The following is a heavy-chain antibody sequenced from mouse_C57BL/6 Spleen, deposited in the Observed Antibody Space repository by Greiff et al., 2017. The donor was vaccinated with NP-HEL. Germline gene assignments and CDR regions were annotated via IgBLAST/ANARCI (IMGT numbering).Heavy chain of an antibody. V-gene: IGHV1-55*01. D-gene: IGHD4-1*01. CDR3: AREELGRDYAMDY. CDR2: IYPGSGST. J-gene: IGHJ4*01. CDR1: GYTFTSYW. Sequence: VQLQQPGAELVKPGASVKMSCKASGYTFTSYWITWVKQRPGQGLEWIGDIYPGSGSTNYNEKFKSKATLTVDTSSSTAYMQLSSLTSEDSAVYYCAREELGRDYAMDYWGQGTSVTVSS.